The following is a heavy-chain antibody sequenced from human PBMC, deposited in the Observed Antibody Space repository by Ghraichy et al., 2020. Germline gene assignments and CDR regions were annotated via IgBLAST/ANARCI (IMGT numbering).Heavy chain of an antibody. V-gene: IGHV2-70*11. CDR2: IDWDDDK. CDR1: GFSLSTSGMC. CDR3: ARIPYYYDSSGYYIDY. D-gene: IGHD3-22*01. J-gene: IGHJ4*02. Sequence: SGPTLVKPTQTLTLTCTFSGFSLSTSGMCVSWIRQPPGKALEWLARIDWDDDKYYSTSLKTRLTISKDTSKNQVVLTMTNMDPVDTATYYCARIPYYYDSSGYYIDYWGQGTLVTVSS.